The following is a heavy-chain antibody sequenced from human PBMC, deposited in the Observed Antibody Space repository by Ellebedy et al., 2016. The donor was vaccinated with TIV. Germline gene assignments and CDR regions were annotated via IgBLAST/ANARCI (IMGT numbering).Heavy chain of an antibody. J-gene: IGHJ3*02. CDR2: INQDGSQK. CDR1: GFSFSSYW. D-gene: IGHD4-17*01. CDR3: ATVGNYGDYRSTMHAFEM. Sequence: GGSLRLSCAASGFSFSSYWMSWVRQAPGKGLEWMANINQDGSQKYYVDSVRGRFTISRYNAKNELFLQMNSLRAEDTAVYFCATVGNYGDYRSTMHAFEMWGQGTMVTVSS. V-gene: IGHV3-7*01.